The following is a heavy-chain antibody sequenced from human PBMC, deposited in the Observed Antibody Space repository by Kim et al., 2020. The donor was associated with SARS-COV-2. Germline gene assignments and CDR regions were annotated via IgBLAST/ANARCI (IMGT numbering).Heavy chain of an antibody. Sequence: GGSLRLSCAASGFTFSSYGMHWVRQAPGKGLEWVAVISYDGSNKYYADSVKGRFTISRDNSKNTLYLQMNSLRAEDTAVYYCAKGGRGIQLWLGGMDVWGQGTTVTVSS. J-gene: IGHJ6*02. D-gene: IGHD5-18*01. CDR2: ISYDGSNK. CDR3: AKGGRGIQLWLGGMDV. CDR1: GFTFSSYG. V-gene: IGHV3-30*18.